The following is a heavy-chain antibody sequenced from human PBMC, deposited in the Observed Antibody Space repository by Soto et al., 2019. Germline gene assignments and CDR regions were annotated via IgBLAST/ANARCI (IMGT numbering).Heavy chain of an antibody. CDR1: GFTFSSYA. J-gene: IGHJ6*02. CDR2: ISVSGGST. D-gene: IGHD5-18*01. CDR3: AKSGGYSYGPRRYYYGMDV. V-gene: IGHV3-23*01. Sequence: PGGSLRLSCAASGFTFSSYAMYWVGQRPGEGLEWVSAISVSGGSTYYADSVKGRFTISRDNSKNTLYLQMNSLRAEDTAVYYCAKSGGYSYGPRRYYYGMDVWGQGTTVTVSS.